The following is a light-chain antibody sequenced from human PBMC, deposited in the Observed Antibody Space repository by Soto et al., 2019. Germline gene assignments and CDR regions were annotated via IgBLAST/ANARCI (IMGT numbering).Light chain of an antibody. CDR3: SSYSRSTAYF. V-gene: IGLV2-14*01. Sequence: QSVLAQPASVSGSPGQSITISCTGTSSDVGGYKYVSWHQLHPGKAPKLIIYEVSNRPSGISNRFSGSKSGNTASLTISGLQAEDEADYYCSSYSRSTAYFFGTGTKVNGL. CDR1: SSDVGGYKY. CDR2: EVS. J-gene: IGLJ1*01.